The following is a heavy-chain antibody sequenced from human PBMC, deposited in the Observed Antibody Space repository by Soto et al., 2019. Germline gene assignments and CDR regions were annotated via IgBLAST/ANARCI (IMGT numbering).Heavy chain of an antibody. CDR2: ISYDGSNK. CDR3: ARGVGLGV. V-gene: IGHV3-30-3*01. Sequence: QVQLVESGGGVVQPGRSLRLSCAASGFTFSSYAMHWVRQAPGKGLEWVAVISYDGSNKYYADSVKGRFTISRDNSKNTLYLQMNSLGAEDTAVSYCARGVGLGVWGQGTTVTVSS. J-gene: IGHJ6*02. CDR1: GFTFSSYA. D-gene: IGHD3-16*01.